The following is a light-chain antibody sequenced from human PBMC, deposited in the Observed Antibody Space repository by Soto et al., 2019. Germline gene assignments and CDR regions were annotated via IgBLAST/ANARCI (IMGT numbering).Light chain of an antibody. CDR2: EGS. CDR1: SSDVGSYNL. CDR3: CSYAGSSTLYV. Sequence: LAQPASVSGSPGQSITISCTGTSSDVGSYNLVSWYQQHPGKAPKLMIYEGSKRPSGVSNRFSGSKSGNTASLTISGLQAEDEADYYCCSYAGSSTLYVFGTGTKVTVL. V-gene: IGLV2-23*01. J-gene: IGLJ1*01.